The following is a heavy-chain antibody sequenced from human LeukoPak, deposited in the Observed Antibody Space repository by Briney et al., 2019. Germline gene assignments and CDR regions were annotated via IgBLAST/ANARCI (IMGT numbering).Heavy chain of an antibody. J-gene: IGHJ4*02. D-gene: IGHD1-26*01. CDR2: ISGSGGST. Sequence: RSGGSLRLSCAASGFTFSSYGMNWVRQAPGKGLEWVSSISGSGGSTFYADSVKGRFTISRDNSKNTLYLQMNSLRAEDTAVYYCAKDKASSPAYSGSFVDYWGQGTLVTVSS. CDR1: GFTFSSYG. CDR3: AKDKASSPAYSGSFVDY. V-gene: IGHV3-23*01.